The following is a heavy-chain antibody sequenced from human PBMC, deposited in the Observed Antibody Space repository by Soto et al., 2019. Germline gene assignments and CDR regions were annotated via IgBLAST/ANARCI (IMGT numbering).Heavy chain of an antibody. CDR1: GFTFSSYS. J-gene: IGHJ6*02. V-gene: IGHV3-21*01. D-gene: IGHD3-9*01. Sequence: PGGSLRLSCAASGFTFSSYSMNWVRQAPGEGLEWVSSISSSSSYIYYAGSVKGRFTISRDNAKNSLYLQMNSLSAEDTAVYYCATIRPRVPPGFLHWLFPSGGEVWYQGT. CDR3: ATIRPRVPPGFLHWLFPSGGEV. CDR2: ISSSSSYI.